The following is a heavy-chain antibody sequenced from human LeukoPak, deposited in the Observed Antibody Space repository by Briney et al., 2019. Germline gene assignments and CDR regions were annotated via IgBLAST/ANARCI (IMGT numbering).Heavy chain of an antibody. Sequence: SETLSLTCTVSGGSISSYYWSWIRQPAGKGLEWIGRIYTSGSTNYSPSLKSRVTMSVDTSKNQFSLKLSSVTAADTAVYYCARDKGVDYDFWSGYYSRFDYWAREPWSPSPQ. D-gene: IGHD3-3*01. CDR1: GGSISSYY. CDR2: IYTSGST. J-gene: IGHJ4*02. CDR3: ARDKGVDYDFWSGYYSRFDY. V-gene: IGHV4-4*07.